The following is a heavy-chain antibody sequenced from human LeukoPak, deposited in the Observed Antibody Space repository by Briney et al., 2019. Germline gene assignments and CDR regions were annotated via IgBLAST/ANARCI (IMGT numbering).Heavy chain of an antibody. Sequence: SETLSLTCNVSGGSISGYYWSWIRQPPGKGLEWIGYIYYSGSTNYNPSLESRVTISVDTSKNQFSLKLRSVTAADTAVYYCARQGSGSHKDWGQGTLVTVSS. D-gene: IGHD1-26*01. CDR3: ARQGSGSHKD. J-gene: IGHJ4*02. CDR1: GGSISGYY. V-gene: IGHV4-59*08. CDR2: IYYSGST.